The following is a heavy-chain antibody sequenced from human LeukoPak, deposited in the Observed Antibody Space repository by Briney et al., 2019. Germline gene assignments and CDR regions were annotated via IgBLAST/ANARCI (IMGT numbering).Heavy chain of an antibody. CDR2: TSGSGGSS. Sequence: PGGSLRLSCAASGFTFSSYAMIWVRQAPGKGLEWVSTTSGSGGSSYYADSVKGRFTISRDKSKNTLYLQMNSLRAEDTAVYYCAKAGYSYGIPFFDYWGQGTLVTVSS. CDR3: AKAGYSYGIPFFDY. V-gene: IGHV3-23*01. D-gene: IGHD5-18*01. J-gene: IGHJ4*02. CDR1: GFTFSSYA.